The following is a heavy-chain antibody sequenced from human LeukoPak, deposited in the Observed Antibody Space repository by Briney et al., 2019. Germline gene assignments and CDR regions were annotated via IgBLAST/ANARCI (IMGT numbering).Heavy chain of an antibody. Sequence: PSETLSLTRTVSGGSISSSSYYWGWIRQPPGKGLEWIGSIYYSGSTYYNPSLKSRVTISVDTSKNQFSLKLSSVTAADTAVYYCARRYYYDSSGYYQGYYFDYWGQGTLVTVSS. V-gene: IGHV4-39*01. D-gene: IGHD3-22*01. J-gene: IGHJ4*02. CDR3: ARRYYYDSSGYYQGYYFDY. CDR1: GGSISSSSYY. CDR2: IYYSGST.